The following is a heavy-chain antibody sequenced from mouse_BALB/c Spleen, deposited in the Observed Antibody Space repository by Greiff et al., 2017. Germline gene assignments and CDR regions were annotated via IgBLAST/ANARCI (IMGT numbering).Heavy chain of an antibody. CDR2: LWAGGST. CDR3: ARAGNYVPGFAY. D-gene: IGHD2-1*01. CDR1: GFSLTSYG. Sequence: VQVVESGPGLVAPSQSLSITCTVSGFSLTSYGVHWVRQPPGKGLEWLGVLWAGGSTNYNSALMSRLSISKDNSKSQVFLKMNSLQTDDTAMYYCARAGNYVPGFAYWGQGTLVTVSA. V-gene: IGHV2-9*02. J-gene: IGHJ3*01.